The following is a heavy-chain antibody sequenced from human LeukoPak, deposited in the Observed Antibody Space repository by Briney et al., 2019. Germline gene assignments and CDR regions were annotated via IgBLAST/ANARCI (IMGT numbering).Heavy chain of an antibody. D-gene: IGHD3-16*02. V-gene: IGHV4-59*01. J-gene: IGHJ5*02. CDR3: ARDLRDDYVWGSYREGFDP. CDR1: GGSISSYY. Sequence: PSETLSLTCTVSGGSISSYYWSWIRQPPGKGLEWIGYIYYSGSTNYNPSLKSRVTISVDTSKNQFSLKLSSVTAADTAVYYCARDLRDDYVWGSYREGFDPWGQGTLVTVSS. CDR2: IYYSGST.